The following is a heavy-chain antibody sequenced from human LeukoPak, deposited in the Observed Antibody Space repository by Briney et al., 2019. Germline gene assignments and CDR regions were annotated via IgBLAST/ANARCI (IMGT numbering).Heavy chain of an antibody. V-gene: IGHV3-11*01. CDR3: ARDQSRFDP. Sequence: GGSLRLSCEASVFSFRDYYMSWIRQAPGKGLEWVSYISSSGSTIYYADSVKGRFTISRDNAKNSLYLQMNSLRAEDTAVYYCARDQSRFDPWGQGTLVTVSS. CDR1: VFSFRDYY. CDR2: ISSSGSTI. J-gene: IGHJ5*02.